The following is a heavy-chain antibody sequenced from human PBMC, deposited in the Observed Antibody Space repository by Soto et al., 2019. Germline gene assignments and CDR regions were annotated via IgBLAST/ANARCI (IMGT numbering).Heavy chain of an antibody. CDR2: INAGNGNT. Sequence: ASVKVSCKASGYTFTSYAMHWVRQAPGQRLEWMGWINAGNGNTKYSQKFQGRVTITRDTSASTAYMELSSLRSEDTDVYYCASNIGIFGVVTHDVFAIWGQRTMVTVS. CDR1: GYTFTSYA. CDR3: ASNIGIFGVVTHDVFAI. J-gene: IGHJ3*02. V-gene: IGHV1-3*01. D-gene: IGHD3-3*02.